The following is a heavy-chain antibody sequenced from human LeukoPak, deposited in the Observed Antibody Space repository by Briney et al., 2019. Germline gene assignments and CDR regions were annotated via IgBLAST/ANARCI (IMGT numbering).Heavy chain of an antibody. D-gene: IGHD3-3*01. CDR2: IYPGDSDT. V-gene: IGHV5-51*01. J-gene: IGHJ2*01. CDR1: GYSFSNFW. CDR3: ARRSVAYWYFDL. Sequence: GESLKISCKSSGYSFSNFWIGWVRQMPGKGLEWMAVIYPGDSDTRYSPSFQGQVTISADKSISTAYLQWSSLKASDTAMYYCARRSVAYWYFDLWGRGTLVTVSS.